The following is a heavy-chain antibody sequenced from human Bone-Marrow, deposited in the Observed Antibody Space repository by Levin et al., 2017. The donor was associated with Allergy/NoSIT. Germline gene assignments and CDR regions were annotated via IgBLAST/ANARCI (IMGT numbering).Heavy chain of an antibody. Sequence: PGGSLRLSCVGSGFRIDGYAMHWVRQAPGKGLEWVSGISWNSGDINYVDSVKGRFTISRDNAKNSLFLQMNSLRADDTALYYCAKTSRWRLTACDIWGQGTLITVSS. V-gene: IGHV3-9*01. CDR1: GFRIDGYA. J-gene: IGHJ3*02. CDR3: AKTSRWRLTACDI. CDR2: ISWNSGDI. D-gene: IGHD4/OR15-4a*01.